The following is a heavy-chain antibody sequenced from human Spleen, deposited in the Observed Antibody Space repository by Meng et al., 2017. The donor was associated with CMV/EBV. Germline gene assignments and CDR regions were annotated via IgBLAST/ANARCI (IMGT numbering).Heavy chain of an antibody. D-gene: IGHD3-10*01. CDR1: GGTFSSYA. V-gene: IGHV1-69*10. CDR3: ARESEVRGIIDQYYGMDV. Sequence: SVKVSCKASGGTFSSYAISWVRQAPGQGLEWMGGIIPILGIANYAQKFQGRVSMTRDTSVSSAYMDLSRLRSYDTAVYYCARESEVRGIIDQYYGMDVWGQGTTVTVSS. J-gene: IGHJ6*02. CDR2: IIPILGIA.